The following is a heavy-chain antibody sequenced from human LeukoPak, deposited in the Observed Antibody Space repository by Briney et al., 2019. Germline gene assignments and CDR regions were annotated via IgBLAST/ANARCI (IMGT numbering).Heavy chain of an antibody. CDR2: ISGSGGST. D-gene: IGHD3-3*01. CDR1: GFTFSSYA. J-gene: IGHJ5*02. V-gene: IGHV3-23*01. Sequence: GGSLRLSCAASGFTFSSYAMSWVRQAPGKGLEWVSAISGSGGSTYYADSVKGRFTISRDNSKNTLYLQMNSLRGEDTAVYYCAKQSYDFWSGYFADKENWFDPWGQGTLVTVSS. CDR3: AKQSYDFWSGYFADKENWFDP.